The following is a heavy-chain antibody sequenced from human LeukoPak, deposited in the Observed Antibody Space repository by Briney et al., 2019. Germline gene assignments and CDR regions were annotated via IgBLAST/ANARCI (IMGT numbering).Heavy chain of an antibody. Sequence: SETLSLTCSVSGGSISISNYYWGWIRQPPGKGLEWIGNIFYTGSTYYNPSLKSRVTISRDTSKNQFSLKVNFVTAADTAVYYCARVAWYYRDSLGVFEIWGQGIMVTVSS. CDR1: GGSISISNYY. D-gene: IGHD3-16*01. V-gene: IGHV4-39*07. CDR2: IFYTGST. CDR3: ARVAWYYRDSLGVFEI. J-gene: IGHJ3*02.